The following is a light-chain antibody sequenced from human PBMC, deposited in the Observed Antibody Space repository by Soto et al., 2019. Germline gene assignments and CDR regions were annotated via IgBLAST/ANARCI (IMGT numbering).Light chain of an antibody. J-gene: IGKJ1*01. V-gene: IGKV2-24*01. CDR3: MQDALFST. CDR2: RVS. Sequence: DIVMTQTPLSLRVTLGQPASISCSSSQSPVDGNGITSLSWLHQRPGQPPRLLIYRVSNRFSGVPDRFSGSGARTDFTLKINTVEAEDVGVYYCMQDALFSTFGQGTKVEIK. CDR1: QSPVDGNGITS.